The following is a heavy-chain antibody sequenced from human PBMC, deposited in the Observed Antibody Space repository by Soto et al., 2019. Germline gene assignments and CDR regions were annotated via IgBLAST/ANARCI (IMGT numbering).Heavy chain of an antibody. CDR3: ATAGIPGSTGGLFDN. D-gene: IGHD2-8*02. Sequence: PGGSLRLSCAGSGFIFNKAWMSWVRQAPGKGLEWVGRIKSKPAGGTTDYAAPVNGRFTISRDDSKNTLHLQMNSLRTDDTALYYCATAGIPGSTGGLFDNWGQGTLVTVSS. V-gene: IGHV3-15*01. CDR2: IKSKPAGGTT. J-gene: IGHJ4*02. CDR1: GFIFNKAW.